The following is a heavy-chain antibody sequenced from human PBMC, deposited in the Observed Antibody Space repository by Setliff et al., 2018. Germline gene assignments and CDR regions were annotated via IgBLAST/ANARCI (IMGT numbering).Heavy chain of an antibody. V-gene: IGHV4-34*01. J-gene: IGHJ4*02. Sequence: SETLSLTCTVYGGSFTGYYWSWIRQPPGKGLEWIGSIYHSGSTYYNPSLKSRVTISMDTSKNQFSLKVSSVTAADTAVYYCARSFSRREKFLLDYWGQGALVTVSS. CDR1: GGSFTGYY. CDR2: IYHSGST. CDR3: ARSFSRREKFLLDY.